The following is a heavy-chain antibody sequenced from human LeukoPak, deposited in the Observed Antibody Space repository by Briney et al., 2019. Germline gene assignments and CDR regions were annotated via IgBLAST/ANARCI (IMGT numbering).Heavy chain of an antibody. CDR1: GGSISSYF. V-gene: IGHV4-59*01. CDR2: IYYSGST. Sequence: SETLSLACTASGGSISSYFWIWIRQPPGKGLEWIGYIYYSGSTNYNPSLKSRVTISVDTSKNQFSLKLSSVTAADTAVYYCARGYYYMDVWGKGTTVTVSS. J-gene: IGHJ6*03. CDR3: ARGYYYMDV.